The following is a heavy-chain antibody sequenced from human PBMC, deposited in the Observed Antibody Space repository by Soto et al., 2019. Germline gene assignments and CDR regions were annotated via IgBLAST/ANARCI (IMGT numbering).Heavy chain of an antibody. Sequence: GGSLRLSCAASGFTFSSYAMSWVRQAPGKGLEWVSAISGSGGSTYYADSVKGRFTISRDNSKNTLYLQMNSLRAEDTAVYYCAKSLFWSGYFRIKQKGTTRAIFDYWGQGTLVTVSS. CDR2: ISGSGGST. V-gene: IGHV3-23*01. J-gene: IGHJ4*02. CDR3: AKSLFWSGYFRIKQKGTTRAIFDY. CDR1: GFTFSSYA. D-gene: IGHD3-3*01.